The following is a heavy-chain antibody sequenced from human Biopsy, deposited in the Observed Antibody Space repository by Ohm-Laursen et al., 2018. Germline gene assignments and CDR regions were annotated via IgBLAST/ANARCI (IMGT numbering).Heavy chain of an antibody. J-gene: IGHJ4*02. CDR1: GYTFTNYG. V-gene: IGHV1-18*01. CDR3: ARDRWPHVTLLGLVVFDF. Sequence: ASVKVSCKSSGYTFTNYGISWGRQAPGQGLEWMGWIRPSNGDTDYAQKLQGRVTMTTDTSTSTAYMDLRSLRSDDTAVYYCARDRWPHVTLLGLVVFDFWGQGTQVIVSS. CDR2: IRPSNGDT. D-gene: IGHD3-3*01.